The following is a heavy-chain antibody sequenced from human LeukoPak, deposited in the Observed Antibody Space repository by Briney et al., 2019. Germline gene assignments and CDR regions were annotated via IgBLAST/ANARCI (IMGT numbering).Heavy chain of an antibody. Sequence: GGSLRLSCAASGVTFSSYWMSWVRQAPGKGLEWVANIKQDGSEKYYGDSVKGRFTISRDNAKNSLYLQMNSLRAEDTAVYYCARANVLRFLEWLLYGDSFDYWGQGTLVTVSS. V-gene: IGHV3-7*04. D-gene: IGHD3-3*01. J-gene: IGHJ4*02. CDR2: IKQDGSEK. CDR3: ARANVLRFLEWLLYGDSFDY. CDR1: GVTFSSYW.